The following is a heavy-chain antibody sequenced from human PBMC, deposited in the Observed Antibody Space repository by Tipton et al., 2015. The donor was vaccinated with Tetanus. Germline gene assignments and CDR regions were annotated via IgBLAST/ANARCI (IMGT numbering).Heavy chain of an antibody. CDR1: GYRPMNYG. Sequence: QVQLVQSGAEVRKPGASVTLSCTASGYRPMNYGISWVRQAPGQGLEWLAWISGYSGQTKYTQRVQGRLKITTDSSTNTVFLEVRSLRSDDTGLYFCARAGPQATFGVKYGMDVWGQGTTVTVSS. J-gene: IGHJ6*02. CDR2: ISGYSGQT. CDR3: ARAGPQATFGVKYGMDV. V-gene: IGHV1-18*01. D-gene: IGHD3-3*01.